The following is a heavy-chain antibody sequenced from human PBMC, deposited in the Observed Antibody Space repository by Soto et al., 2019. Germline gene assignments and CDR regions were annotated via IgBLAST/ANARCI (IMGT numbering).Heavy chain of an antibody. CDR2: ISGSGGST. CDR1: GFTFSSYA. Sequence: EVQLLESGGGLVQPGGSLRLSCAASGFTFSSYAMSWVHQAPGKGLEWVSAISGSGGSTYYADSVKGRFTISRDNSKNTLYLQMNSLRAEDTAVYYCANLNYYDSSGRLDYWGQGTLVTVSS. D-gene: IGHD3-22*01. CDR3: ANLNYYDSSGRLDY. V-gene: IGHV3-23*01. J-gene: IGHJ4*02.